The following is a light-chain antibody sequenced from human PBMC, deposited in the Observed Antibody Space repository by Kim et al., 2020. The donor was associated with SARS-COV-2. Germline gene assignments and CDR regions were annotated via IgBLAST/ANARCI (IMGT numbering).Light chain of an antibody. J-gene: IGLJ2*01. CDR3: AAWDDSLSGHLV. Sequence: QGVTISCSGNSSKIESFTVNWYQQFPGTAPKLLIHTNTRRPSGVPDRFSGSKSGSSASLAISGLQSEDEALYHCAAWDDSLSGHLVFGGGTQLTVL. CDR2: TNT. CDR1: SSKIESFT. V-gene: IGLV1-44*01.